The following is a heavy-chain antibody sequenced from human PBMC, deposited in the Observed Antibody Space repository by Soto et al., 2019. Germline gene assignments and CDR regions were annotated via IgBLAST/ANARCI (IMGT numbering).Heavy chain of an antibody. V-gene: IGHV4-34*01. CDR3: AREGDYIWGSYRPARY. CDR2: INHSGST. CDR1: GGSFSGYY. Sequence: SETLSLTCAVYGGSFSGYYWSWIRQPPGKGLEWIGEINHSGSTNYNPSLKSRVTISVDTSKNQFSLKLSSVTAADTAVFYCAREGDYIWGSYRPARYWGQGTLVTVSS. J-gene: IGHJ4*02. D-gene: IGHD3-16*02.